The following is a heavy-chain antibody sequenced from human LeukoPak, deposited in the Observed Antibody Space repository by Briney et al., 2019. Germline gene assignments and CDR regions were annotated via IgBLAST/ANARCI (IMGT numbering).Heavy chain of an antibody. V-gene: IGHV3-23*01. CDR2: VTSTGGST. CDR1: GFIFSSYA. Sequence: GGSLRLSCAASGFIFSSYAMTWVRQAPGKGLEWVSAVTSTGGSTYYANSVQGRFTISRDNSKNTLYLQMNSLRAEDTAVYYCAKSTLGVSYAFDIWGQGTMVTVSS. D-gene: IGHD3-16*01. CDR3: AKSTLGVSYAFDI. J-gene: IGHJ3*02.